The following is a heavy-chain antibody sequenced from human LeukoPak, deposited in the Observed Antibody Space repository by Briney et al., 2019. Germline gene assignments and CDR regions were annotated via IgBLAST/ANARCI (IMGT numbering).Heavy chain of an antibody. CDR3: AKDGGNGDFDY. Sequence: SGGSLRLSCAASGFTFSSYAMHWVRQAPGKGLEWVAVISYDGSNKYYADSVKGRFTISRDNSKNTLYLQMNSLRAEDTAVYYCAKDGGNGDFDYWGQGTLVTVSS. D-gene: IGHD4-23*01. V-gene: IGHV3-30*04. J-gene: IGHJ4*02. CDR1: GFTFSSYA. CDR2: ISYDGSNK.